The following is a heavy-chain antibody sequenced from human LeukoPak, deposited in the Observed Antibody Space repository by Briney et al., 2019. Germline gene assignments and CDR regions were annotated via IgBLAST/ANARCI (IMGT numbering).Heavy chain of an antibody. D-gene: IGHD6-13*01. CDR1: GGSFSGYY. J-gene: IGHJ4*02. Sequence: SETLSLTCAVYGGSFSGYYWSWIRQPPGKGLEWIGEINHSGSTNYNPSLKSRVTISVDTSKNQFSLKLSSVTAADTAVYYCARQPNYSGSWYSFDYWGQGTLVTVSS. V-gene: IGHV4-34*01. CDR2: INHSGST. CDR3: ARQPNYSGSWYSFDY.